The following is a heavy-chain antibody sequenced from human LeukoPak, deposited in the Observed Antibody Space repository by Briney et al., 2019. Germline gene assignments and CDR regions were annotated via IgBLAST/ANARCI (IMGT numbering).Heavy chain of an antibody. CDR3: ASGPWVTPFDY. V-gene: IGHV4-39*07. Sequence: SETLSPTCTVSGASISSTIYYWGWIRQPPGKGLEWIGSVFYSENTYYNPSLKSRVTISVDTSKNQFSLNLNSVTAADTAVYFCASGPWVTPFDYWGQGTLVPVSS. D-gene: IGHD2-21*02. CDR1: GASISSTIYY. J-gene: IGHJ4*02. CDR2: VFYSENT.